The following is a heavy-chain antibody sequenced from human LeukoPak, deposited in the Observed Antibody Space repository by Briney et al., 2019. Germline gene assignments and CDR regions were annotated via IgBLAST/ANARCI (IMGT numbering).Heavy chain of an antibody. J-gene: IGHJ4*02. D-gene: IGHD3-22*01. CDR3: ARGRYYDSGGYDYFDY. CDR1: GYTFTGYY. CDR2: INPNSGGT. Sequence: ASVKVSCKASGYTFTGYYMHWVRQAPGQGLEWMGWINPNSGGTNYAQKFQGRVTMTRDTSISTAYMELSRLRSDDTAVYYCARGRYYDSGGYDYFDYWGQGTLVTVSS. V-gene: IGHV1-2*02.